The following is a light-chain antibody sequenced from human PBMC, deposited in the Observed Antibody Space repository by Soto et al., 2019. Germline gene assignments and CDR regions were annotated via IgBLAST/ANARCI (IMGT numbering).Light chain of an antibody. J-gene: IGKJ2*01. V-gene: IGKV3-20*01. CDR2: GAS. CDR3: QQYGSSPPYT. Sequence: EIVLTQSPGTLSLSPGERATLSCRASQSVSSSYLAWYQQKPGQAPRLLIYGASSRATGIPDRFSGSGSGNDFTLIISRLEPDDFAVYYCQQYGSSPPYTVGQGTKLEIK. CDR1: QSVSSSY.